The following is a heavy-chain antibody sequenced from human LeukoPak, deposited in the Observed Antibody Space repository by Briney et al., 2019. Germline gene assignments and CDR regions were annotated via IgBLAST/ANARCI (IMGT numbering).Heavy chain of an antibody. CDR2: IWYDGSDK. CDR1: GFTFSRHG. J-gene: IGHJ4*02. CDR3: ARDISSRHFDH. V-gene: IGHV3-33*01. Sequence: PGRSLRLSCAASGFTFSRHGMHWVRQAPGKGLEWVAVIWYDGSDKYYVDSVKGRFTISRDNSKNTLYLQMNSLRAEDTAVYYCARDISSRHFDHLGQGTLVTVSS. D-gene: IGHD6-6*01.